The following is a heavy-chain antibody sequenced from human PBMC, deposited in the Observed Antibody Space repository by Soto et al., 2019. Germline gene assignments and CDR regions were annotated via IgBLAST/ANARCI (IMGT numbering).Heavy chain of an antibody. J-gene: IGHJ4*02. V-gene: IGHV1-2*02. Sequence: GASVKVSCKASGYTFTGYFMHWVRQAPGQGLEWMGWINPYSGGADYAQSFQGRVTMTRDTSISTVYMELSRLRFDDTAMYYCARHFRGLWTTVVTGFDYWGQGTLVTVS. CDR2: INPYSGGA. CDR1: GYTFTGYF. D-gene: IGHD4-17*01. CDR3: ARHFRGLWTTVVTGFDY.